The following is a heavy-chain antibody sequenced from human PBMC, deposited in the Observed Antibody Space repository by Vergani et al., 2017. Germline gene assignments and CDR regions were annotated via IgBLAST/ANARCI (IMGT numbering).Heavy chain of an antibody. CDR1: EYSFGNYW. CDR2: IYPADSDT. D-gene: IGHD1-1*01. CDR3: ARHTTYTDS. Sequence: EVELVQSGPEMRKPGESLKISCKGSEYSFGNYWIGWVRQMPGKGLEWMGIIYPADSDTRYSPSFQGQVTSSADKSLSTAFLQWDSLKASDTALYYCARHTTYTDSWGQGTLVTVS. V-gene: IGHV5-51*01. J-gene: IGHJ4*02.